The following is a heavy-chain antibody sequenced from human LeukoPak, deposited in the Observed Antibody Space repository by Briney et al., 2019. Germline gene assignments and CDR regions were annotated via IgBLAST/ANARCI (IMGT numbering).Heavy chain of an antibody. V-gene: IGHV6-1*01. J-gene: IGHJ5*02. D-gene: IGHD2-21*02. CDR3: ARTTLTQQVTWLDP. CDR1: GDSVSNKNAA. CDR2: TYYRSKWYD. Sequence: SQTLSLTCAISGDSVSNKNAAWNWIRQSPSRGLEWLGRTYYRSKWYDDYATSVKSRIIINPDTSKNQFSLQLNSVTPEDTAVYYCARTTLTQQVTWLDPWGQGTQVTVSS.